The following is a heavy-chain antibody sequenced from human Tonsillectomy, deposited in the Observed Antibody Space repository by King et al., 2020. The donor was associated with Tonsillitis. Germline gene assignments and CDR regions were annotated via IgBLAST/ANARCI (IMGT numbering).Heavy chain of an antibody. D-gene: IGHD3-22*01. CDR1: GFTFSSYE. J-gene: IGHJ4*02. CDR2: ISSSGSTI. Sequence: VQLVESGGHLVQPGGSLRLSCAASGFTFSSYEMNWVRQAPGKGLEWVSYISSSGSTIYYADSVKGRFTISRDNAKNSLYLQMNSLRAEDTAVYYCASDGSDYYDSSGFYYESGYWGQGTLVTVSS. V-gene: IGHV3-48*03. CDR3: ASDGSDYYDSSGFYYESGY.